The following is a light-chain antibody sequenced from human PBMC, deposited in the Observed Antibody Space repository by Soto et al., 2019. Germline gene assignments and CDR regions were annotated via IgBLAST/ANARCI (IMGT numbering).Light chain of an antibody. Sequence: DIQMTQSPSSLSASVGDRVTITCRASQRVSSYLNWYQQKPGKAPKFLIYAASSLQSGVPSRFSGSGSGTDSTLTISSLQPEDFATYYCQQYHSTPLTFGGGTKVEIK. CDR1: QRVSSY. J-gene: IGKJ4*01. CDR3: QQYHSTPLT. V-gene: IGKV1-39*01. CDR2: AAS.